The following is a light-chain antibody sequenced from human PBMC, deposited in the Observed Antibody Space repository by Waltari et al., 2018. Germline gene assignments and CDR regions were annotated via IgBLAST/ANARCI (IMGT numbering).Light chain of an antibody. CDR3: QKYESLPAT. V-gene: IGKV3-20*01. CDR2: HAS. J-gene: IGKJ1*01. CDR1: QSVGRY. Sequence: EIVLTQSPGTLSLSPGERATLSCRASQSVGRYLAWYQQSPGQAPRLLLYHASIRATGIPDRFSGSGSGTDFSLTISRLEPEDFAVYYCQKYESLPATFGQGTTVEIK.